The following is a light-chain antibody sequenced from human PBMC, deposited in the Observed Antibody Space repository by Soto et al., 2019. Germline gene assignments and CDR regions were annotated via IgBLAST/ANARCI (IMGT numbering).Light chain of an antibody. V-gene: IGLV2-8*01. Sequence: QSALTQPPSASGSPGQSVTISCTGTSSDFGSYNYVSWYHQHPGKAPKLMIYEVSKRPSGVPDGFSGSKSVTTASLTVSGRLAEDEADYYCSSYAGSNNLNVVFGGGTKLTVL. CDR3: SSYAGSNNLNVV. CDR2: EVS. CDR1: SSDFGSYNY. J-gene: IGLJ2*01.